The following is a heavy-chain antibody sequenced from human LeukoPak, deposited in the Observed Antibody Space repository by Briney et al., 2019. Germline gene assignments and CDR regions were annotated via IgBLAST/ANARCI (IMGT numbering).Heavy chain of an antibody. D-gene: IGHD3-16*01. CDR2: IRYDGSSK. CDR3: AKGLTFGFDY. J-gene: IGHJ4*02. Sequence: GGSLRLSCAASGFTFSTSGMHWVRQAPGKGLEWVAFIRYDGSSKYFADSVKGRFTISRDNSKDTLYLQMNSLRAEYTAVYYCAKGLTFGFDYWGQGTLVTVSS. V-gene: IGHV3-30*02. CDR1: GFTFSTSG.